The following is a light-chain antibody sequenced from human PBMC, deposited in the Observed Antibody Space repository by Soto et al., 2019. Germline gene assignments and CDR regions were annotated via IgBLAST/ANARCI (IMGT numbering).Light chain of an antibody. Sequence: IVMTQSPGTLSLTPGERATLSCRASQTGSNSYLAWYQQKSAQAPRLLIYGVSTRASGIPDRFSGSGSGTEFTLTISRLEPEDLAVYFCQQYGYSQWTFGQGSMV. CDR1: QTGSNSY. J-gene: IGKJ1*01. CDR2: GVS. CDR3: QQYGYSQWT. V-gene: IGKV3-20*01.